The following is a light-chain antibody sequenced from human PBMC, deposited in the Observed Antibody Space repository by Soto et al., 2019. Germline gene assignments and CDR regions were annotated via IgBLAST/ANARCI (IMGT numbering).Light chain of an antibody. V-gene: IGKV1-12*01. J-gene: IGKJ4*01. CDR2: AAS. CDR3: QQANSFPLT. Sequence: DIQMTQSPSSVSAAVGDRVTITCRASQGINKWLAWYQQKPGKAPQLLISAASTLRSGVPSRFSGSGSGTDVILTISNPQPEDVATYFCQQANSFPLTFGGGTRVEI. CDR1: QGINKW.